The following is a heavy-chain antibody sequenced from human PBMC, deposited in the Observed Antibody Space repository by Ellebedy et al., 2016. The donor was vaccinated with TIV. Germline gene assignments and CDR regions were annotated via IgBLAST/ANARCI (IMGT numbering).Heavy chain of an antibody. CDR3: ALVVTALDAFDI. CDR2: IYSGGST. CDR1: GFTVSSNY. Sequence: GESLKISXAASGFTVSSNYMSWVRQAPGKGLEWVSVIYSGGSTYYTDSVKGRFTISRDNSKNTLYLQMNSLRAEDTAVYYCALVVTALDAFDIWGQGTMVTVSS. D-gene: IGHD2-21*02. V-gene: IGHV3-53*01. J-gene: IGHJ3*02.